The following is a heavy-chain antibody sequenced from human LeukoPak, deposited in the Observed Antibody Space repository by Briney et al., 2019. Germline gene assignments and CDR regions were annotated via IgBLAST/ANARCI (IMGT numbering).Heavy chain of an antibody. D-gene: IGHD3-9*01. Sequence: ASVKVSCKASGYTFTSYYMHWVRQAPGQGLEWMGIINPGGGSTNYAQKFQGRVTMTRDTSTSTIYMELSSLRSEDTAVYYCARGTFLRYFDWLSTEDAFDIWGQGTMVTVSS. CDR2: INPGGGST. V-gene: IGHV1-46*01. CDR3: ARGTFLRYFDWLSTEDAFDI. J-gene: IGHJ3*02. CDR1: GYTFTSYY.